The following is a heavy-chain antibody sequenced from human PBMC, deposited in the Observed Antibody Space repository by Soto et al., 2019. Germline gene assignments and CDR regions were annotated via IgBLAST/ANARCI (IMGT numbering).Heavy chain of an antibody. CDR2: VSHDGRNT. CDR1: GFTFSDYA. V-gene: IGHV3-30*18. J-gene: IGHJ4*02. CDR3: AKGGRQWLVTSDFNY. D-gene: IGHD6-19*01. Sequence: VQLVESGGGVVQPGRSLRLSCAASGFTFSDYAMHWVRQAPGKGLEWVAVVSHDGRNTHYADSVKGRFTISRDSSKNTVYRERTSRRAEDTAVYYCAKGGRQWLVTSDFNYWGQGALVTVSS.